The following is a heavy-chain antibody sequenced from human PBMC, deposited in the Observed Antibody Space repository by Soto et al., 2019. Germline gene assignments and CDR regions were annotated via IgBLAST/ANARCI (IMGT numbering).Heavy chain of an antibody. Sequence: SQTLSLTCAISGDSVSSSSVTWNWIRQSPSRGLEWLGRTYYRSKWYNDYAESVKSRITINPDTSKNQFSLHLNSVTPEDTAVYYCAKDPHGSGRDYWGQGTLVTVSS. CDR3: AKDPHGSGRDY. D-gene: IGHD6-19*01. CDR2: TYYRSKWYN. J-gene: IGHJ4*02. V-gene: IGHV6-1*01. CDR1: GDSVSSSSVT.